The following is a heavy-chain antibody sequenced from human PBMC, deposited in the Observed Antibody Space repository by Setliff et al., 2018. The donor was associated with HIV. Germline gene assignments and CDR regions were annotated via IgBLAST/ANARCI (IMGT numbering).Heavy chain of an antibody. V-gene: IGHV3-23*01. J-gene: IGHJ4*02. CDR2: ITGSGGNT. Sequence: PGGSLRLSWVPSGFTFGGFAMSWVRQAPGRGLEWVSAITGSGGNTYYADSVKGRFTISRDNSENTLYLQMNSLRADDTAMYYCAKGHYDDWYYFDYWGPGTLVTVSS. CDR3: AKGHYDDWYYFDY. CDR1: GFTFGGFA. D-gene: IGHD4-17*01.